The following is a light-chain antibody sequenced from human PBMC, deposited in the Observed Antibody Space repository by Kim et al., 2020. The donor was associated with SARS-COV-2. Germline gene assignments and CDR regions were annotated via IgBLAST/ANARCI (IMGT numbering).Light chain of an antibody. Sequence: HQVTCSCSGSNSIIGKDYISWYQQRPGTAPKLLIYDNDKRHSEIPDRFSGAKSGTSATLDITGLQTGDEADYYCATWDNSLNGLVFGGGTQLTVL. J-gene: IGLJ2*01. V-gene: IGLV1-51*01. CDR3: ATWDNSLNGLV. CDR2: DND. CDR1: NSIIGKDY.